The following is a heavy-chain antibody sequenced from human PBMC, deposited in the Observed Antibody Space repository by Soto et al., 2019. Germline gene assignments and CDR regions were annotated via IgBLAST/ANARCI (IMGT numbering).Heavy chain of an antibody. CDR3: ARGARYYYDSSGYYQTGFDY. D-gene: IGHD3-22*01. V-gene: IGHV3-30-3*01. CDR2: ISYDGSNK. Sequence: GSLRLSCAASGFTFSSYAMHWVRQAPGKGLEWVAVISYDGSNKYYADSVKGRFTISRDNSKNTLYLQMNSLRAEDTAVYYCARGARYYYDSSGYYQTGFDYWGQGTLVTVSS. J-gene: IGHJ4*02. CDR1: GFTFSSYA.